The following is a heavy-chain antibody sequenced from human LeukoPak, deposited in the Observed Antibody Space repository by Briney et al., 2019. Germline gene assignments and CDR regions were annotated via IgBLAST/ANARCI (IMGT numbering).Heavy chain of an antibody. Sequence: GGSLRLSCAASGFTFSNYSMNWVRQAPGKGLEWVSVIYSGGSTYYADSVKGRFTISRDNSKNTLYLQMNSLRAEDTAVYYCARGWVFDYWGQGTLVTVSS. J-gene: IGHJ4*02. V-gene: IGHV3-53*01. CDR1: GFTFSNYS. CDR2: IYSGGST. CDR3: ARGWVFDY. D-gene: IGHD1-26*01.